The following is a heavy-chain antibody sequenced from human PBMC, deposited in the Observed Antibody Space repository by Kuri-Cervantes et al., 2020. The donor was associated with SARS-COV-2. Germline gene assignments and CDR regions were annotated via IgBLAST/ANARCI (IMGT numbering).Heavy chain of an antibody. V-gene: IGHV3-48*01. J-gene: IGHJ6*02. Sequence: GGSLKISCAASGFTFSSFSMNWVRQAPGKGLEWVSYIRGGGSTIFYADSVKGHFTISGDNAKSSTYLQMNSLRAEDTAVYYCARGSYSSPLDYYYGVDVLGQGTTVTVSS. D-gene: IGHD6-13*01. CDR3: ARGSYSSPLDYYYGVDV. CDR2: IRGGGSTI. CDR1: GFTFSSFS.